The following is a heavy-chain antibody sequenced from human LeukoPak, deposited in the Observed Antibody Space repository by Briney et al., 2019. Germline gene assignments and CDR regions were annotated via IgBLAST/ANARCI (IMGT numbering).Heavy chain of an antibody. D-gene: IGHD6-19*01. J-gene: IGHJ3*02. Sequence: GGSLRLPCAASGFTFDDYGMTWVRQAPGKGLEWVSGINYNGGSTGYADSVQGRFTISRDNAKNSLYLQMNSLRAEDTALYYCARGIAVREVLHSFSISGQGTMVTVSS. CDR1: GFTFDDYG. CDR3: ARGIAVREVLHSFSI. V-gene: IGHV3-20*04. CDR2: INYNGGST.